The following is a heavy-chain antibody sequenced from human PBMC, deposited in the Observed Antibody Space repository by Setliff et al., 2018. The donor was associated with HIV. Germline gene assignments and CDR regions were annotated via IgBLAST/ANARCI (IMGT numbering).Heavy chain of an antibody. CDR3: ARRGLVGAPTSFGFDY. CDR2: IYYSGST. V-gene: IGHV4-39*01. J-gene: IGHJ4*02. Sequence: SETLSLTCNVSGGSISSSSYYWGWIRQPPGKGLEWIGSIYYSGSTYYNPSLKSRVTISVDTSKNQISLKLSSVTAADTAVYYCARRGLVGAPTSFGFDYWGQGTLVTVS. CDR1: GGSISSSSYY. D-gene: IGHD1-26*01.